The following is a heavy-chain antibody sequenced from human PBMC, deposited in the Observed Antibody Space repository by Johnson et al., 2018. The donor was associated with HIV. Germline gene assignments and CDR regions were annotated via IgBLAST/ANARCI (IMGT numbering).Heavy chain of an antibody. Sequence: VQLVESGGGVVQPGRSLRLSCAASGFTFSSYAMHWVRQATGKGLEWVSAIGTAGDTYYPGSVKGRFTISRENAKNSLYLQMNSLRAGDTAVYYCARAIAAAGAFDIWGQGTMVTVSS. V-gene: IGHV3-13*01. J-gene: IGHJ3*02. D-gene: IGHD6-13*01. CDR1: GFTFSSYA. CDR2: IGTAGDT. CDR3: ARAIAAAGAFDI.